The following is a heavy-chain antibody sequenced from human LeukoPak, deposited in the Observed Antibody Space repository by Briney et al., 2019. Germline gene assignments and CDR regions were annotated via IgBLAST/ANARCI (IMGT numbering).Heavy chain of an antibody. Sequence: GGSLRLSCAASGFIFSSYGMYWVRQAPGKGLEWVSYISSSGSTIYYADSVKGRFTISRDNAKNSLYLQMNSLRAEDTAVYYCAKDRAEKYAFDYWGQGTLVTVSS. D-gene: IGHD2-2*01. V-gene: IGHV3-48*03. J-gene: IGHJ4*02. CDR1: GFIFSSYG. CDR3: AKDRAEKYAFDY. CDR2: ISSSGSTI.